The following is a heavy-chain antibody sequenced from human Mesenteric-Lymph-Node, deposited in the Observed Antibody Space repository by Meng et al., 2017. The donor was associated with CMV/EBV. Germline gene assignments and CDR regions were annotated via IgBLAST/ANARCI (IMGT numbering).Heavy chain of an antibody. CDR3: AKDRTDTAMIIK. CDR2: IYGGGSST. V-gene: IGHV3-23*03. Sequence: GESLKISCAASGLTVSSNYMNWVRQAPGKGLEWVSLIYGGGSSTYYADSVKGRFTISRDDSKSTLFLQMTSLRVEDTAVYYCAKDRTDTAMIIKWGQGTLVTAPQ. D-gene: IGHD5-18*01. CDR1: GLTVSSNY. J-gene: IGHJ4*02.